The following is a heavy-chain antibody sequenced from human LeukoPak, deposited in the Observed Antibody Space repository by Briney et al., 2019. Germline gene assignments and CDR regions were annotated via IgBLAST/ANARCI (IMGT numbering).Heavy chain of an antibody. D-gene: IGHD1-26*01. CDR1: GFTFSSYA. CDR3: ANVEWPLDY. Sequence: QAGGSLRLSCAASGFTFSSYAMSWVRQAPGKGLEWVSAISGSGGSTYYADSVKGRFTISRDNSRNTLSLQMNSLRAEDTAVYCCANVEWPLDYWGQGTLVTVSS. J-gene: IGHJ4*02. CDR2: ISGSGGST. V-gene: IGHV3-23*01.